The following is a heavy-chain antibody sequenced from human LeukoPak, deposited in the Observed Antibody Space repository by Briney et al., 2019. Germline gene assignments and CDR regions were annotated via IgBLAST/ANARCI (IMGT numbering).Heavy chain of an antibody. V-gene: IGHV3-7*01. CDR1: GFTFSSYW. Sequence: PGGSLRLSCAASGFTFSSYWMSWVRQSPGKGLEWVANIKPDGSEKYYVGSVKGRFTISRDNAKNALYLEMNSLRAGDTAVYYCARERMYSGSGSTYPYYDYWGQGTLVTVSS. J-gene: IGHJ4*02. CDR3: ARERMYSGSGSTYPYYDY. D-gene: IGHD3-10*01. CDR2: IKPDGSEK.